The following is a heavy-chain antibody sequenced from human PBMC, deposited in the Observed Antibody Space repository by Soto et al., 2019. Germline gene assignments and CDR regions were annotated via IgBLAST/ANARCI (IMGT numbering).Heavy chain of an antibody. J-gene: IGHJ4*02. D-gene: IGHD1-1*01. Sequence: GGSLRLSCAASGFTFSNYAMNWVRQAPGKGLEWVSAISNSFSDGNTHYADSVKGRFTISRDNDKNTVFLEMNSLRAEDTAVYYCAKVFSPERGNYFDYWGQGSLVTVSS. V-gene: IGHV3-23*01. CDR3: AKVFSPERGNYFDY. CDR1: GFTFSNYA. CDR2: ISNSFSDGNT.